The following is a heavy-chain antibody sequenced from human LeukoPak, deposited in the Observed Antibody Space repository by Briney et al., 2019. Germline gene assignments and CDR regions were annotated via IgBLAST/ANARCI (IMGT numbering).Heavy chain of an antibody. J-gene: IGHJ4*02. CDR1: GFTFSSYA. D-gene: IGHD1-26*01. Sequence: SGGSLRLSCAASGFTFSSYAMSWVRQAPGKGLEWVSAISGSGGSTYYADSVKGRFTISRDNSKNTLYLQMNSLRAEDTAVYYCAKSIRRGSYYFFDYWGQGTLVTVSS. CDR2: ISGSGGST. CDR3: AKSIRRGSYYFFDY. V-gene: IGHV3-23*01.